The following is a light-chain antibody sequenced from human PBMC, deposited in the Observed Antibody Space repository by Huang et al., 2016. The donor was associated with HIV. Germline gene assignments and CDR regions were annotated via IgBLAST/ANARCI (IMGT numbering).Light chain of an antibody. CDR1: QSFLHDDGNIY. CDR3: LQTLDTPLT. CDR2: LAS. J-gene: IGKJ3*01. V-gene: IGKV2-28*01. Sequence: DIVMSQSPLSLRVVPGEPAFISCRSNQSFLHDDGNIYLDWYLQRPGQSPQLLIYLASKRASGVPDRFRAGGAGTDFTLKISRVEADDVGVYYCLQTLDTPLTFGPGT.